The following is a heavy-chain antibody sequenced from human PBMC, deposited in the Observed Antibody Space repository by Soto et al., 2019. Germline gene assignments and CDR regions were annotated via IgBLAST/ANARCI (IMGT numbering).Heavy chain of an antibody. Sequence: RASVKVSCKASGGTFSSYAISWVRQAPGQGLEWMGGIIPIFGTANYAQKFQGRVTITADESTSTAYMELSSLRSEDTAVYYCARDCLSASSFDWGQGTLVTVSS. CDR2: IIPIFGTA. CDR3: ARDCLSASSFD. V-gene: IGHV1-69*13. D-gene: IGHD2-15*01. J-gene: IGHJ4*02. CDR1: GGTFSSYA.